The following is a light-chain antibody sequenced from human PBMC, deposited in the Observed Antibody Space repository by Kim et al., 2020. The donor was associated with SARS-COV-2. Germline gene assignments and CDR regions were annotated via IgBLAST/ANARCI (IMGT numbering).Light chain of an antibody. CDR3: QQFIKWPLT. V-gene: IGKV3-15*01. CDR1: QTVDRN. J-gene: IGKJ4*01. CDR2: RAS. Sequence: EIVMTQSPATLSVSPGERVTLSCRASQTVDRNLAWYQQKGGQPPRLLIYRASTRATDIPDRFSGSGSGTEFTLTIHSLRSEDSENYYCQQFIKWPLTFGGGTKVDIK.